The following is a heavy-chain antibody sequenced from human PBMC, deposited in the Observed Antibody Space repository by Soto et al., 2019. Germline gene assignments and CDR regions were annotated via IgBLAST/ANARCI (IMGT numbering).Heavy chain of an antibody. V-gene: IGHV3-30-3*01. J-gene: IGHJ4*02. CDR3: ARQLAVTGSRRAFDL. CDR1: GFTFSSYA. D-gene: IGHD6-19*01. CDR2: ISYDGTNK. Sequence: QVQLVESGGGVVQPGKSLRLSCAASGFTFSSYAMHWVRQAPGKGLEWVAVISYDGTNKDYADSVEGRFTTSRDNSKNTLFLQMNSLSAEDTAVYYCARQLAVTGSRRAFDLWGQGTLVTVSS.